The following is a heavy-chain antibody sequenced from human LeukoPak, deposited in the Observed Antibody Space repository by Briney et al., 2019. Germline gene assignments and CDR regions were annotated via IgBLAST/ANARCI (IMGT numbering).Heavy chain of an antibody. D-gene: IGHD6-6*01. Sequence: SETLSLTCTVSGGSISSGGYYWSWIRQHPGKGLEWIGYIYYSGSTYYNPSLKSRVTISVDTSKYQFSLKLSSVTAADTAVYYCARELGIAARRPDRYFDYWGQGTLVTVSS. CDR1: GGSISSGGYY. CDR3: ARELGIAARRPDRYFDY. V-gene: IGHV4-31*03. CDR2: IYYSGST. J-gene: IGHJ4*02.